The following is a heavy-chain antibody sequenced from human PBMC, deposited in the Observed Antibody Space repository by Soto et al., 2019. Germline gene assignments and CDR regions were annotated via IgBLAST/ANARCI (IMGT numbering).Heavy chain of an antibody. V-gene: IGHV3-33*01. Sequence: GGSLRLSCAASGLTFSSYGMHWVRQAPGKGLEWVAVIWYDGSNKYYADSVKGRFTISRDNSKNTLYLQMNSLRAEDTAVYYCARDMGATYYYYYGMDVWGQGTTVTVSS. CDR2: IWYDGSNK. CDR1: GLTFSSYG. CDR3: ARDMGATYYYYYGMDV. D-gene: IGHD3-16*01. J-gene: IGHJ6*02.